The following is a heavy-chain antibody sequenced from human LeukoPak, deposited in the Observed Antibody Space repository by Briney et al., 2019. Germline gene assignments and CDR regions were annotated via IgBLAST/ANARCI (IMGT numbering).Heavy chain of an antibody. CDR1: GFMFSDHA. D-gene: IGHD5/OR15-5a*01. V-gene: IGHV3-30*04. CDR3: ARQMTSTRLFDS. CDR2: IGSDGSKK. J-gene: IGHJ4*02. Sequence: GGSLRLSCVASGFMFSDHAFHWVRQSPDKGLEWVALIGSDGSKKYYADSVQGRFTVSRENSKNALFLQMNTLRADDTAVYFCARQMTSTRLFDSWGQGTLVTVSS.